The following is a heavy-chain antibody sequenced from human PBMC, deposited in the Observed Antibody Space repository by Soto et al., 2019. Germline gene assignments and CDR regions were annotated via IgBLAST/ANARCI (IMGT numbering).Heavy chain of an antibody. CDR1: GYTFTGYY. V-gene: IGHV1-2*04. CDR2: INPNSGGT. Sequence: QVQLVQSGAEVKKPGASVKVSCKASGYTFTGYYMHWVRQAPGQGLEWMGWINPNSGGTNYAQKFQGWVTMTRETSISTAYMELSRLRSDDTAVYYCAREKRVVVAATPFDAFDIWGQGTMVTVSS. CDR3: AREKRVVVAATPFDAFDI. J-gene: IGHJ3*02. D-gene: IGHD2-15*01.